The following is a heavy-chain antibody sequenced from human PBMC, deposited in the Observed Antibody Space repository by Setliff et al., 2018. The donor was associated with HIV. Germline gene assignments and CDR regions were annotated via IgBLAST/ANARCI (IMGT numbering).Heavy chain of an antibody. Sequence: SETLSLTCAVSGDSINSGGYSWSWIRQPPGKGLEWIGNIYYSGSTYYNPSLKSRVTISVDTSKNQFSLKLSSVTAADAAVYYCASRVYYYDSSGYLREEGFDPWGQGTLVTVSS. V-gene: IGHV4-30-2*03. D-gene: IGHD3-22*01. CDR2: IYYSGST. CDR1: GDSINSGGYS. J-gene: IGHJ5*02. CDR3: ASRVYYYDSSGYLREEGFDP.